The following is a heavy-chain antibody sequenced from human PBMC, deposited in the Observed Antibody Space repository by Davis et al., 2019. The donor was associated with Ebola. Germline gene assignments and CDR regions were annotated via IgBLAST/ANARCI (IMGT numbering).Heavy chain of an antibody. CDR1: GYTFTSYD. D-gene: IGHD1-7*01. CDR2: MNPNSGNT. J-gene: IGHJ3*02. V-gene: IGHV1-8*01. CDR3: ARALGNFDAFHI. Sequence: ASVKVSCKASGYTFTSYDINWVRQATGQGLEWMGWMNPNSGNTGYAQKFRGRVTMTRNTSISTAYMELSSLRSEDTAVYYCARALGNFDAFHIWGQGTMVTVSS.